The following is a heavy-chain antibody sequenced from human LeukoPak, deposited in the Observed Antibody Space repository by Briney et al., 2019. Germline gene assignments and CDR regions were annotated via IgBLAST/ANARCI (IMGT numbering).Heavy chain of an antibody. CDR1: GFTFKIYS. V-gene: IGHV3-48*01. CDR3: ARVANAYYYSYMDV. Sequence: PGGSLRLSCAASGFTFKIYSMNWVRQAPGKGLEWVSYISSSGETIYYADSVKGRFTISRDNAKNSLYLQMNSLRAEDTAVYYCARVANAYYYSYMDVWGKGTTVTVSS. J-gene: IGHJ6*03. CDR2: ISSSGETI.